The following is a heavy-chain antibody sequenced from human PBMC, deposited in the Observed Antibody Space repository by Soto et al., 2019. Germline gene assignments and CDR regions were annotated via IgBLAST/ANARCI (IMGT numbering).Heavy chain of an antibody. V-gene: IGHV3-74*01. CDR2: INSDGSST. Sequence: EVQLVESGGGLVQPGGSLRLSCAASGFTFSSYWMHWVRQAPGKGLVWVSRINSDGSSTSYADSVKGRFTISRDNAKNTLYLQMTRLRAEDTAVYYCARGGSFNWYFDLWGRGTLVTVSS. D-gene: IGHD1-26*01. CDR1: GFTFSSYW. J-gene: IGHJ2*01. CDR3: ARGGSFNWYFDL.